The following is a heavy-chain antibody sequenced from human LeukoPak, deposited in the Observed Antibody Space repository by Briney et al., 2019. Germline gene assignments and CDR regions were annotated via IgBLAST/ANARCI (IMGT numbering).Heavy chain of an antibody. CDR3: ARDLSTNTPMPANF. CDR1: GGTFSSYA. J-gene: IGHJ4*02. D-gene: IGHD5-18*01. CDR2: IIPIFGTA. V-gene: IGHV1-69*13. Sequence: ASVKVSCKASGGTFSSYAITWVRQAPGQGLEWMGGIIPIFGTANYAQKFQGRVTITADESTSTAYMELSSLTYEDTAVYYCARDLSTNTPMPANFWGQGTLVTVSS.